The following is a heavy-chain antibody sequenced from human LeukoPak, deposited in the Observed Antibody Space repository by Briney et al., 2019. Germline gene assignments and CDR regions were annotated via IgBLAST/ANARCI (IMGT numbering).Heavy chain of an antibody. V-gene: IGHV3-30-3*01. CDR3: ARAVGVADDAFDI. CDR1: GFTFSSYA. Sequence: GGSLRLSCAASGFTFSSYAMHWVRQAPGKGLEWVAVISYDGSNKYYAVSVKGRFTISRDNSKNTPYLQMNSLRAEDTAVYYCARAVGVADDAFDIWGQGTMVTVSS. J-gene: IGHJ3*02. D-gene: IGHD1-26*01. CDR2: ISYDGSNK.